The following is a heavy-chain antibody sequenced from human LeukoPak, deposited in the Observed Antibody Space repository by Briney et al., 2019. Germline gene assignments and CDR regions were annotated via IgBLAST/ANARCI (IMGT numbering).Heavy chain of an antibody. CDR2: IFYSGST. CDR3: ARDQLYFDSSGYYRTDAFDI. D-gene: IGHD3-22*01. CDR1: GGSVNSGNYY. Sequence: PSETLSLTCTVSGGSVNSGNYYWSWIRQPPGKGLEWIAYIFYSGSTNYNPSLKSRVTMSIDTSKNQFSLRLSSVTAADTAVYYCARDQLYFDSSGYYRTDAFDIWGQGTVVTVSS. J-gene: IGHJ3*02. V-gene: IGHV4-61*01.